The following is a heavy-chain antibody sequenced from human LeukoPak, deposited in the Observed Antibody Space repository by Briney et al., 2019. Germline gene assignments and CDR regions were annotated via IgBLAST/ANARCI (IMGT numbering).Heavy chain of an antibody. V-gene: IGHV3-21*01. J-gene: IGHJ6*03. CDR3: ARDSPKPGPVTNYYYYYYMDV. CDR1: GFTFSSYS. Sequence: GGSLRLSCAASGFTFSSYSMNWVRQAPGKGLEWVSSISSSSSYIYYADSVKGRFTISRDNAKNSLYLQMNSLRAEDTAVYYCARDSPKPGPVTNYYYYYYMDVWGKGTTVTVSS. CDR2: ISSSSSYI. D-gene: IGHD4-17*01.